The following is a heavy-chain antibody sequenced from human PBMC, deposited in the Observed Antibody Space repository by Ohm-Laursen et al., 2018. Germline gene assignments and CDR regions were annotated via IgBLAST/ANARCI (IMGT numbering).Heavy chain of an antibody. Sequence: SLRLSCSASGFTFSSYGMHWVRQAPGKGLEWVAVISYDGSNKYYADSVKGRFTISRDNSKNTLYLQMNSLRAEDTAVYYCAKSVVYYDFWSGYSAWGQRTLVTVSS. CDR2: ISYDGSNK. D-gene: IGHD3-3*01. J-gene: IGHJ5*02. CDR1: GFTFSSYG. CDR3: AKSVVYYDFWSGYSA. V-gene: IGHV3-30*18.